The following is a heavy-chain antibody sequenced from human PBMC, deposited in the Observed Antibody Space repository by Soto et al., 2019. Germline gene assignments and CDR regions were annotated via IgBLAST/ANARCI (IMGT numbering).Heavy chain of an antibody. V-gene: IGHV1-18*01. CDR1: GYTFTSYG. CDR2: ISAYNGNT. CDR3: AKDSPQDFWSGYLVGYYYGMDV. J-gene: IGHJ6*02. Sequence: ASVKVSCKASGYTFTSYGISWVRQAPGQGLEWMGWISAYNGNTNYAQKLQGRVTMTTDTSTSTAYMELRSLRSDDTAVYYCAKDSPQDFWSGYLVGYYYGMDVWGQGTTVTVS. D-gene: IGHD3-3*01.